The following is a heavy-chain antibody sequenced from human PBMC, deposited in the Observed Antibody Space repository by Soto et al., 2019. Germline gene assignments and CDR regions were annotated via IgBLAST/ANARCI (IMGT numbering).Heavy chain of an antibody. CDR3: ARDWALIVVVPAAKVWFDP. V-gene: IGHV1-18*01. Sequence: ASVKVSCKASGYTLTSYGISWVRQAPGQGLEWMGWISAYNGNTNYAQKLQGRVTMTTDTSTSTAYMELRSLRSDDTAVYYCARDWALIVVVPAAKVWFDPWGQGTLVTVSS. D-gene: IGHD2-2*01. J-gene: IGHJ5*02. CDR2: ISAYNGNT. CDR1: GYTLTSYG.